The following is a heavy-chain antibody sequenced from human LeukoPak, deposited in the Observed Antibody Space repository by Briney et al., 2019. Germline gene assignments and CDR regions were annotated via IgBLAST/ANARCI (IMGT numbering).Heavy chain of an antibody. CDR1: GYTLTELS. CDR2: INPNSGGT. CDR3: ARERANSSSSYHHYYYYMDV. Sequence: GASVTVSCKVSGYTLTELSMHWVRQAPGQGLEWMGWINPNSGGTNYAQKFQGRVTMTRDTSISTAYMELSRLRSDDTAVYYCARERANSSSSYHHYYYYMDVWGKGTTVTVSS. D-gene: IGHD6-6*01. J-gene: IGHJ6*03. V-gene: IGHV1-2*02.